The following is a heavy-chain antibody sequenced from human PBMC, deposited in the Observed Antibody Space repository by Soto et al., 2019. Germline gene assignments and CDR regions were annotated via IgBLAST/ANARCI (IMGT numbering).Heavy chain of an antibody. CDR1: GFTFSSYA. CDR2: ISGSGGST. V-gene: IGHV3-23*01. J-gene: IGHJ5*02. Sequence: GGSLRLSCAASGFTFSSYAMSWVRQAPGKGLEWVSAISGSGGSTYYADSVKGRFTISRDNSKNTLYLQMNSLRAEDTAVYYCAKDRGDIVVVPWLRWFDPRGQRTLVTVSS. D-gene: IGHD2-2*01. CDR3: AKDRGDIVVVPWLRWFDP.